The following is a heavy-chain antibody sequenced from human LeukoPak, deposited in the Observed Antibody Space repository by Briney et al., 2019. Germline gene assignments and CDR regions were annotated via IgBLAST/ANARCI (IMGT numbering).Heavy chain of an antibody. CDR2: IYYTGIT. V-gene: IGHV4-39*01. Sequence: PSETLSLTCTVSGGSISTTSYYWGWVRQPPGKGLEWIGSIYYTGITFYNASLKSRVSISVDTSENQFSLELSSVTAADTSLYYCARHSSRDAFDIWGQGTMVTVSS. J-gene: IGHJ3*02. D-gene: IGHD6-13*01. CDR3: ARHSSRDAFDI. CDR1: GGSISTTSYY.